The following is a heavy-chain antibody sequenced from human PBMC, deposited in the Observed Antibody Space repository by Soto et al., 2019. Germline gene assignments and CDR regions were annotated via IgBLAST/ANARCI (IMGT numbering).Heavy chain of an antibody. CDR1: GGSISSYY. Sequence: SETMSLTCTVSGGSISSYYWSWIRQPPGKGLEWIGYIYYSGSTNYNPSLKSRVTISVDTSKNQFSLKLSSVTAADTAVYYCAKTYSYGPVYFDYWGQGSLVTVSS. CDR2: IYYSGST. V-gene: IGHV4-59*08. D-gene: IGHD5-18*01. CDR3: AKTYSYGPVYFDY. J-gene: IGHJ4*02.